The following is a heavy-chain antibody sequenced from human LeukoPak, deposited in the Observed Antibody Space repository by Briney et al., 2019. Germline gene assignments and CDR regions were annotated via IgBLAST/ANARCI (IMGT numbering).Heavy chain of an antibody. CDR3: ARGLRACSSTSCPLPY. J-gene: IGHJ4*02. Sequence: ASVKVSCKASGYTFTSYDINWVRQATGQGLEWMGWMNPNSGNTGYAQKLQGRVTMTRNTSISTAYMELSSLRSEDTAVYYCARGLRACSSTSCPLPYWGQGTLVTVSS. V-gene: IGHV1-8*01. D-gene: IGHD2-2*01. CDR1: GYTFTSYD. CDR2: MNPNSGNT.